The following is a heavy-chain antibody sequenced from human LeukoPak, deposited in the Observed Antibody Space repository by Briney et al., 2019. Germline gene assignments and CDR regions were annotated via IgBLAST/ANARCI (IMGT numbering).Heavy chain of an antibody. CDR1: GYTFTGYY. Sequence: GASVKVSCKASGYTFTGYYMHWVRQAPGQGLEWMGWINPNSGGTNYAQKFQGWVTMTRDTSISTAYMELSRLRSDDTAVYYCAREGIAAAGAIDYCGQGTLVTVSS. CDR2: INPNSGGT. V-gene: IGHV1-2*04. J-gene: IGHJ4*02. CDR3: AREGIAAAGAIDY. D-gene: IGHD6-13*01.